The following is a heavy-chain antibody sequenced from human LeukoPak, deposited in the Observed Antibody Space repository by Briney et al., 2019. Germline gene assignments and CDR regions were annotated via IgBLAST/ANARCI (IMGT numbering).Heavy chain of an antibody. V-gene: IGHV4-39*01. Sequence: SETLSLTCTVSGGSISSSSYYWGWIRQPPGKGLEWIGSIYYSGSTYYNPSLKSRVTISVDTSKNQFSLTLSSVTAADTAVYYCAREQFLGYCTGGVCYKGGAFDIWGQGTMVTVSS. J-gene: IGHJ3*02. CDR1: GGSISSSSYY. CDR3: AREQFLGYCTGGVCYKGGAFDI. D-gene: IGHD2-8*02. CDR2: IYYSGST.